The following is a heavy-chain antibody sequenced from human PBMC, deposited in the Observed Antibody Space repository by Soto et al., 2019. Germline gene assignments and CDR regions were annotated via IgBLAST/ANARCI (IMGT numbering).Heavy chain of an antibody. CDR3: ARDSVAASFDY. D-gene: IGHD2-15*01. CDR1: GGSISSGDYY. CDR2: IYYSGST. J-gene: IGHJ4*02. Sequence: PSETLSLTCTVSGGSISSGDYYWSWIRQPPGKGLEWIGYIYYSGSTCYNPSLKSRVTISVDTSKNQFSLKLSSVTAADTAVYYCARDSVAASFDYWGQGTLVTVSS. V-gene: IGHV4-30-4*01.